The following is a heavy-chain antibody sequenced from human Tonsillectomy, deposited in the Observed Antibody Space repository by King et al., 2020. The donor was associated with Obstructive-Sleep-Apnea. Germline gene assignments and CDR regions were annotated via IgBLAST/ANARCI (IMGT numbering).Heavy chain of an antibody. CDR1: GYNFINYW. V-gene: IGHV5-10-1*03. J-gene: IGHJ4*02. CDR3: ATTGMTHAVSDY. CDR2: IVPSDSYT. Sequence: QLVQSGAEVKKPGESLRISCKGSGYNFINYWISWVRQMPGKGLEWMVRIVPSDSYTNYSPSFQGHVTISVDKSISTAFLQWSSLKASDTAMYYCATTGMTHAVSDYWGQGTLVTVSS. D-gene: IGHD1-1*01.